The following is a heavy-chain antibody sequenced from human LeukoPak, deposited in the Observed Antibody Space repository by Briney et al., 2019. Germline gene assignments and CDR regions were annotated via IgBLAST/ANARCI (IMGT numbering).Heavy chain of an antibody. V-gene: IGHV3-66*02. D-gene: IGHD2-15*01. CDR1: GFTVSSNY. Sequence: GGPLRLSCAASGFTVSSNYMSWVRQAPGKGLEWVSIIYSGGSTYYADSVKGRFTISRDNSKNTLYLQMNSLRAEDTAVYYCARDLREGYCSGGSCYFNWFDPWGQGTLVTVSS. CDR3: ARDLREGYCSGGSCYFNWFDP. CDR2: IYSGGST. J-gene: IGHJ5*02.